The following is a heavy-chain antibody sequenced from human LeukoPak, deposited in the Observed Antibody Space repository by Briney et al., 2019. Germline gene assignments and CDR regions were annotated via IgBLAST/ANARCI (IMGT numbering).Heavy chain of an antibody. CDR3: ARGRAAAFDY. D-gene: IGHD6-13*01. Sequence: GGSLRLSCAASGVTVSSNYMSWVRQAPGKGLEWVSVIYSGGSTYYADSVKGRFTISRDNSKNTLYLQMTSLRAEDTAVYYCARGRAAAFDYWGQGTLVTVSS. J-gene: IGHJ4*02. CDR1: GVTVSSNY. CDR2: IYSGGST. V-gene: IGHV3-66*01.